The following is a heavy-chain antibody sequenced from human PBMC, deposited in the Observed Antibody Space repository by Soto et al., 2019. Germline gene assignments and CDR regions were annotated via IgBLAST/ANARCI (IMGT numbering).Heavy chain of an antibody. CDR1: GFTFRSYA. CDR3: ARDQGYDRSGYYVY. V-gene: IGHV3-30-3*01. Sequence: PGGSLRLSCAASGFTFRSYAMHWVRQAPGKGLQWVAVISYEGSNKYYADSVKGRFTISRDNSKNTLYLQMNSLRAEDTAVYYCARDQGYDRSGYYVYWGQGTLVTVSS. D-gene: IGHD3-22*01. CDR2: ISYEGSNK. J-gene: IGHJ4*02.